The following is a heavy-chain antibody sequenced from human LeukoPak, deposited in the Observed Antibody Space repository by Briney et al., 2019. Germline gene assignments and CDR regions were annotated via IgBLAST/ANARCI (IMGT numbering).Heavy chain of an antibody. D-gene: IGHD1-26*01. CDR1: GYTLTELS. CDR2: FDPEDGET. V-gene: IGHV1-24*01. J-gene: IGHJ4*02. CDR3: ARDLDQYSGRFGGFGHDF. Sequence: ASVKVSCKVSGYTLTELSMHWVRQAPGKGLEWMGGFDPEDGETIYAQKFQGRVTMTEDTSTDTAYMDLRSLRSDDTAVYYCARDLDQYSGRFGGFGHDFWGQGTLVTVSS.